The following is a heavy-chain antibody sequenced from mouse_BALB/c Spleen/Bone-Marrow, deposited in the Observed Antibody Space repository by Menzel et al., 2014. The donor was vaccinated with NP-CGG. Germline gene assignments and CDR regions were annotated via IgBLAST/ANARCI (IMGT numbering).Heavy chain of an antibody. J-gene: IGHJ3*01. CDR2: IYPGSGNT. V-gene: IGHV1-77*01. CDR1: GYTFTDYY. CDR3: ARREYGNGGFAY. D-gene: IGHD2-10*02. Sequence: QVHVKQSGAELARPGASVKLSCKASGYTFTDYYINWVKQRTGQGLEWIGEIYPGSGNTYYNEKFKGKATLTADKSSSTAYMQLSSLTSEDSAVYFCARREYGNGGFAYWCQGTLVTVSA.